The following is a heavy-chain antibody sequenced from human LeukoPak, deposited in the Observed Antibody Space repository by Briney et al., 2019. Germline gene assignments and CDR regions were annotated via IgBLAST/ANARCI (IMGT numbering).Heavy chain of an antibody. CDR1: GFTFSTYG. Sequence: PGGSLRLSCEASGFTFSTYGINWVRQAPGQGLEWVGRIKSNTDGGTADYAAPLKGRFTMSRDDSENTLYLQMNSLKTEDTAIYYCTTDSGAYHYNYWGQGTLVTVSS. J-gene: IGHJ4*02. V-gene: IGHV3-15*01. CDR2: IKSNTDGGTA. CDR3: TTDSGAYHYNY. D-gene: IGHD4-11*01.